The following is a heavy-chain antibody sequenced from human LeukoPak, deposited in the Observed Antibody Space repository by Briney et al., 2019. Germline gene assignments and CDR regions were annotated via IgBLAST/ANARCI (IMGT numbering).Heavy chain of an antibody. CDR1: GYTFTTYY. CDR2: IDPSGGST. V-gene: IGHV1-46*01. CDR3: ATSFRGTTSHVFDI. J-gene: IGHJ3*02. Sequence: ASVKVSCKASGYTFTTYYIHWVRQAPGQGLAWMGLIDPSGGSTTYAQQFQGTVTMTSDTSTNTVYMEMSSQRSEDTAVYYCATSFRGTTSHVFDIWGQGTMVTVSS. D-gene: IGHD1-14*01.